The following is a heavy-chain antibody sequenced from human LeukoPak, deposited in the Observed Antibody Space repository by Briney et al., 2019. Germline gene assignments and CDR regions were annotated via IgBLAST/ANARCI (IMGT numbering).Heavy chain of an antibody. V-gene: IGHV4-39*07. CDR1: GGSISSSSYY. Sequence: SETLSLTCTVSGGSISSSSYYWGWIRQPPGKGLEWIGSIYYSGSTYYNPSLKSRVTISLDTSKNQFSLKLSSVTAADTAVYYCAGSSPRISVYFDYWGQGTLVTVSS. CDR3: AGSSPRISVYFDY. J-gene: IGHJ4*02. D-gene: IGHD6-19*01. CDR2: IYYSGST.